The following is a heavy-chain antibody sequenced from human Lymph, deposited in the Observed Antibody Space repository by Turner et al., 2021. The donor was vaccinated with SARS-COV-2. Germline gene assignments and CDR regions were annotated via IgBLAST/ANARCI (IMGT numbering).Heavy chain of an antibody. D-gene: IGHD3-22*01. CDR3: ARDRDSSGWVDY. J-gene: IGHJ4*02. V-gene: IGHV3-30*04. CDR1: GFTFSSYA. Sequence: QVQLVESGGGVVPTGRSLSLPCAASGFTFSSYAMHWVRQAPGKGLEWVAFISYDGSDKYYADSVKGRFTFSRDNSKNTLYLQMNSLRAEDTAVYYCARDRDSSGWVDYWGQGTLVTVSS. CDR2: ISYDGSDK.